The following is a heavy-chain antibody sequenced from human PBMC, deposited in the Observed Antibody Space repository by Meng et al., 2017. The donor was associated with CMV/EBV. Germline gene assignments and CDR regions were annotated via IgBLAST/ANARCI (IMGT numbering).Heavy chain of an antibody. CDR2: INHSGST. D-gene: IGHD2-15*01. CDR1: GGSFSGHY. V-gene: IGHV4-34*01. CDR3: ASSLTYPDY. Sequence: QVQLQQWAAGLLRPSETLSLTCAVYGGSFSGHYWSWIRQPPGKGLEWIGEINHSGSTNYNPSLKSRVTISVDTSKNQFYLKLSSVTAADTAVYYCASSLTYPDYWGQGTLVTVSS. J-gene: IGHJ4*02.